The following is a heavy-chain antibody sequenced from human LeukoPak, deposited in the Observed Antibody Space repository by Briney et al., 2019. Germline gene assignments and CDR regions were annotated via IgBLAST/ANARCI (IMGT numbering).Heavy chain of an antibody. CDR3: ARDRRGYYYDSSGYQGAFDI. Sequence: GGSLRLSCAASGFTFSSYWMSWVRQAPGKGLEWVANIKQDGGEKYYVDSVRGRFTISRDNAKTSLYLQMNSLRAEDTAVYYCARDRRGYYYDSSGYQGAFDIWGQGTMVTVSS. CDR2: IKQDGGEK. CDR1: GFTFSSYW. J-gene: IGHJ3*02. D-gene: IGHD3-22*01. V-gene: IGHV3-7*01.